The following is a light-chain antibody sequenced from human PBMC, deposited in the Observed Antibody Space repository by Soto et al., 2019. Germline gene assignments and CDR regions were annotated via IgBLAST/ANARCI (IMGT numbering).Light chain of an antibody. V-gene: IGKV3-20*01. J-gene: IGKJ1*01. Sequence: EIVLTQSPGTLSLSPGERATLSCRASQSVSSTYLAWYQQKPGQAPRLLIYGASNRATGIPDRFSGSGSGTYFTLTISRLAPEDFAVYYCQQYGGSRWTFGQGTRVDI. CDR1: QSVSSTY. CDR3: QQYGGSRWT. CDR2: GAS.